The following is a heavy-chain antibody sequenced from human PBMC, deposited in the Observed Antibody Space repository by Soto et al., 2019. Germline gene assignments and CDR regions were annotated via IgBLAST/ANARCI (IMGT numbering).Heavy chain of an antibody. CDR2: IIPIFGTA. CDR3: ARPSLAARDYYYYYGMDV. J-gene: IGHJ6*02. D-gene: IGHD6-6*01. V-gene: IGHV1-69*13. CDR1: GGTFSSYA. Sequence: XVKVSCKASGGTFSSYAISWVRQAPGQGLEWMGGIIPIFGTANYAQKFQGRVTITADESTSTAYMELSSLRSEDTAVYYCARPSLAARDYYYYYGMDVWGQGTTVTVSS.